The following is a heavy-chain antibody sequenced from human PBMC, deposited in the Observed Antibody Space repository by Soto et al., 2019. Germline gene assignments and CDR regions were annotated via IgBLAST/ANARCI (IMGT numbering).Heavy chain of an antibody. CDR1: GFTSSDYA. V-gene: IGHV3-23*01. CDR3: AKDVLLWFGELTPGAFYGMDV. Sequence: EGQLLESGGGLVQPGGSLRLSCAASGFTSSDYAMSWVRQAPGKGLEWVSLISGSGDSTYYADSVKGRFTISRDNSKNTLYLQMNSLSSEDTAVYYCAKDVLLWFGELTPGAFYGMDVWGQGTAVTVSS. J-gene: IGHJ6*02. CDR2: ISGSGDST. D-gene: IGHD3-10*01.